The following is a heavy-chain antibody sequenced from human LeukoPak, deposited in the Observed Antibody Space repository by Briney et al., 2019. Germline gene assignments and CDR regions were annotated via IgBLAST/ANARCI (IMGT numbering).Heavy chain of an antibody. CDR1: GGSISSSSYY. D-gene: IGHD3-10*01. J-gene: IGHJ3*02. CDR2: IYYSGST. Sequence: SETLSLTCTVSGGSISSSSYYWGWIRQPPGKGLEWIGSIYYSGSTYYNPSLKSRVTISVDTSKNQFSLKLSSVTAADTAVYYCARVNTMVRGVPSCDAFDIWGQGTMVTVSS. V-gene: IGHV4-39*07. CDR3: ARVNTMVRGVPSCDAFDI.